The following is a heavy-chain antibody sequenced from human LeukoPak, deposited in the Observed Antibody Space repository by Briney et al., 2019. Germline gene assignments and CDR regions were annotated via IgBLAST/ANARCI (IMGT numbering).Heavy chain of an antibody. J-gene: IGHJ4*02. CDR3: ARPPRDSSGYPDY. V-gene: IGHV3-48*01. Sequence: PGGSLRLSCAASGFTFSSYSMNWVRQAPGKGLEWVSYISSSSSTIHYADSVKGRFTISRDNSKNTLYLQMNSLRAEDTAVYYCARPPRDSSGYPDYWGQGTLVTVSS. CDR2: ISSSSSTI. D-gene: IGHD3-22*01. CDR1: GFTFSSYS.